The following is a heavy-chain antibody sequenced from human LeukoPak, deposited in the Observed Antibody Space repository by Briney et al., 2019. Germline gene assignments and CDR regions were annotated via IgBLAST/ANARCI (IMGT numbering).Heavy chain of an antibody. J-gene: IGHJ4*02. V-gene: IGHV3-49*04. CDR2: IRSKAYGGAT. D-gene: IGHD3-9*01. CDR1: GFTFGDYA. Sequence: GGSLRLSCTASGFTFGDYAISWVRQAPGKGLEWVGFIRSKAYGGATEYGASVKGRFTISRDDSKSIAYLQMSSLKTEDTAVYYCTRDILTGYYQPDYWGQGTLVSVSS. CDR3: TRDILTGYYQPDY.